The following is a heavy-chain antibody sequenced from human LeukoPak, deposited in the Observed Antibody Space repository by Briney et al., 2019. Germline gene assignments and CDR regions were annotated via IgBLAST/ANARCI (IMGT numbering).Heavy chain of an antibody. CDR3: ARGGSWPDY. Sequence: SETLSLTCTVSGGSISSHYWSWIRQPPGKGLEWIGYIYYSGSTNYNPSLKSRVTISVDTSKNQFSLKLSSVTAADTAAYYCARGGSWPDYWGQGALVTVSS. CDR1: GGSISSHY. V-gene: IGHV4-59*11. CDR2: IYYSGST. J-gene: IGHJ4*02. D-gene: IGHD1-26*01.